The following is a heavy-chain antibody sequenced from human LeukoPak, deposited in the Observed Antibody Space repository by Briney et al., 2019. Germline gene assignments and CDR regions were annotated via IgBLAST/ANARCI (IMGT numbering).Heavy chain of an antibody. Sequence: GGSLRLSCAASGFTFSSYWLSWVRQAPGKGREGVANIKKDGSEEYYVASVQGRFTTSRDNAKNSLYLQMNSLRAADTTVYYCARDHIQTYYGMDVWGQGTTVTVSS. CDR1: GFTFSSYW. CDR3: ARDHIQTYYGMDV. V-gene: IGHV3-7*01. CDR2: IKKDGSEE. D-gene: IGHD2-21*01. J-gene: IGHJ6*02.